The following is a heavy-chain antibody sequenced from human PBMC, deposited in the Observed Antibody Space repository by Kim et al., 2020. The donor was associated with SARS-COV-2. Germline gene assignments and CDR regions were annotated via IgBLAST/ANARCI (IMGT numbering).Heavy chain of an antibody. J-gene: IGHJ5*02. D-gene: IGHD3-3*01. V-gene: IGHV3-30*01. CDR3: ARPYDFWSGWYNWFDP. Sequence: SVKGRFTISRDNSKNTLYLQMNSLRAEDTAVYYCARPYDFWSGWYNWFDPWGQGTLVTVSS.